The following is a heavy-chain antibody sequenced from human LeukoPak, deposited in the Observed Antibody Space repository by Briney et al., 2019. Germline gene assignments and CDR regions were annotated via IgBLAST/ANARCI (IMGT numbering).Heavy chain of an antibody. D-gene: IGHD2-2*01. J-gene: IGHJ5*02. V-gene: IGHV3-20*01. CDR2: INWNGGST. Sequence: GGSLRLSCAASGFTFDDYGMSWVRQAPGKGLEWVSGINWNGGSTGCADSVKGRFTISRDNAKNSLYLQMNSLRAEDTALYHCARVDRHCSSTSCYVWNWFDPWGQGTLVIVSS. CDR1: GFTFDDYG. CDR3: ARVDRHCSSTSCYVWNWFDP.